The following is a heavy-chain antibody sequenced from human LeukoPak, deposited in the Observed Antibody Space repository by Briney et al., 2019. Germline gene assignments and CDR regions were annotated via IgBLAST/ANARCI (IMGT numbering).Heavy chain of an antibody. V-gene: IGHV4-34*01. D-gene: IGHD3-22*01. J-gene: IGHJ4*02. CDR3: ASGYDSSGYQGY. CDR1: GGSFSGYY. CDR2: INNSGST. Sequence: SETLSLTCAVYGGSFSGYYWSWIRQPPGKGLEWIGEINNSGSTNYNPSLKSRVTISVDTSKNQFSLKLSSVTAADTAVYYCASGYDSSGYQGYWGQGTLVTVSS.